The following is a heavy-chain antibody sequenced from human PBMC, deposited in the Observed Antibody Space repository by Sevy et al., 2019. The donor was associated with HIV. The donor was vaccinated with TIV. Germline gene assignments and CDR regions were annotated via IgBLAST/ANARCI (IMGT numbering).Heavy chain of an antibody. CDR3: ARAPHSGYDSDY. CDR1: GYTFTSYG. Sequence: ASVKVSCKASGYTFTSYGISWVRQAPGQGLEWMGWISAYNGNTNYAQKLQGRVTMTTDTSTSTAYMELRGLRSDDTAVYYCARAPHSGYDSDYWGQGTLVTVSS. D-gene: IGHD5-12*01. CDR2: ISAYNGNT. V-gene: IGHV1-18*01. J-gene: IGHJ4*02.